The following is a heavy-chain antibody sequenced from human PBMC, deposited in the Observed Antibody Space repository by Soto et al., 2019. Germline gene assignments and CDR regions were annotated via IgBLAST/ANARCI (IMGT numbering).Heavy chain of an antibody. Sequence: PSETLSLTCAVYGGSFSGYYWSWIRQPPGKGLEWIGEINHSGSTNYNPSLKSRVTISVDTSKNQFSLKLSSVTAADTAVYYCARGTRGATINYYYYGMDVWGQGTTVTVSS. CDR2: INHSGST. D-gene: IGHD5-12*01. V-gene: IGHV4-34*01. CDR3: ARGTRGATINYYYYGMDV. J-gene: IGHJ6*02. CDR1: GGSFSGYY.